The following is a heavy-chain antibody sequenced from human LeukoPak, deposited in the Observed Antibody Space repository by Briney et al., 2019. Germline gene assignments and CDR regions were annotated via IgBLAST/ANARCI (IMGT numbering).Heavy chain of an antibody. CDR1: GFTFSSYS. CDR2: ISSSSSTI. V-gene: IGHV3-48*01. D-gene: IGHD1-1*01. J-gene: IGHJ6*03. Sequence: GGSLRLSCAASGFTFSSYSMNWVRQAPGKGLEWVSYISSSSSTIYYADSVKGRFTISRDNAKNSLYLQMNSLRAEDTAVYYCARDRSSTTPYYYYYYMDVWGKGTTVTVSS. CDR3: ARDRSSTTPYYYYYYMDV.